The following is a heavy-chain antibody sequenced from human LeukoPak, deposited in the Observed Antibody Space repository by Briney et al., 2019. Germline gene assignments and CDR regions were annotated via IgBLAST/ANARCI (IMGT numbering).Heavy chain of an antibody. J-gene: IGHJ6*03. CDR2: IYYGGST. V-gene: IGHV4-39*07. D-gene: IGHD2-15*01. CDR1: GGSISSSSYY. Sequence: SETLSLTCTVSGGSISSSSYYWGWIRQPPGKGLEWIGSIYYGGSTYYNPSLKSRVITSVDTSKNQFSLKLSSVTAADTAVYYCARVLGYYYMDVWGKGTTVTVSS. CDR3: ARVLGYYYMDV.